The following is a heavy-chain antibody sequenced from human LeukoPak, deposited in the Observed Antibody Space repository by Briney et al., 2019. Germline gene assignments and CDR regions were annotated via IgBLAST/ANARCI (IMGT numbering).Heavy chain of an antibody. V-gene: IGHV3-23*01. D-gene: IGHD2-15*01. CDR1: GPSFSLYA. CDR3: AKLQGYCSGGSCYSWYFHY. CDR2: VSNSAGGGFT. Sequence: GRSLRLSCAASGPSFSLYAMSWVRQAPGKGLEWVSVVSNSAGGGFTYYTDSVKGRFTISRDDAKNTLYLQMNSLRAEDTAVYYCAKLQGYCSGGSCYSWYFHYWGQGTLVTVSS. J-gene: IGHJ4*02.